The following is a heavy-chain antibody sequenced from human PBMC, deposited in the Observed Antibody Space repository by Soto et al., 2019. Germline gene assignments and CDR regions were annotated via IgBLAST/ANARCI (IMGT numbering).Heavy chain of an antibody. J-gene: IGHJ4*02. Sequence: GGSLRLSCAASGFTFSSYAMHWVRQAPGKGLEWVAVISYDGSNKYYADSVKGRFTISRDNSKNTLYLQMNSLRAEDTAVYYCAKSVAGTHEFDYWGQGTLVTVSS. CDR1: GFTFSSYA. V-gene: IGHV3-30-3*02. CDR2: ISYDGSNK. CDR3: AKSVAGTHEFDY. D-gene: IGHD6-19*01.